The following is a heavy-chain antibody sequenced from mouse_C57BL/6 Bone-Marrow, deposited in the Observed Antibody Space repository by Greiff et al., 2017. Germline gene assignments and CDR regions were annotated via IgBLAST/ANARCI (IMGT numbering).Heavy chain of an antibody. D-gene: IGHD3-2*02. V-gene: IGHV1-61*01. Sequence: QVQLKQPGAELVRPGSSVKLSCKASGYTFTSYWMDWVKQRPGQGLECIGNIYPSDSETHYNQKFKDKATLTVDKSSSTAYMQLSSLTSEDSAVYYCARGGTAQAPPFAYWGQGTLVTVSA. CDR2: IYPSDSET. CDR3: ARGGTAQAPPFAY. CDR1: GYTFTSYW. J-gene: IGHJ3*01.